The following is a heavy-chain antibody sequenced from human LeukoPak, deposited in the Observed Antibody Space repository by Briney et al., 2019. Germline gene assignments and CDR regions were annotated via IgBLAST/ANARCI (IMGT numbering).Heavy chain of an antibody. CDR1: GYTFNSHG. CDR2: ISPYRGDT. Sequence: ASVKVSCKASGYTFNSHGISWVRQAPGQGLEWMGWISPYRGDTEYAQKIQGRVSMTTDTSTSTAYMELRSLRSDDTGVYYCARQVLIVGGRYGMDVWGQGTTVTVSS. J-gene: IGHJ6*02. D-gene: IGHD3-22*01. CDR3: ARQVLIVGGRYGMDV. V-gene: IGHV1-18*01.